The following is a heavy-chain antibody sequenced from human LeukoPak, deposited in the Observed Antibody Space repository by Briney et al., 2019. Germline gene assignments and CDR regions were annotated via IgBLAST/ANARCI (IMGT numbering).Heavy chain of an antibody. D-gene: IGHD3-3*01. CDR3: ARDFRGGYDFWSGYYTPYYFDY. Sequence: SETLSLTCTVSGGSISSYYWNWIRQPPGKGLEWIGYIYYSGTTNYNPSLKSRVSMSVDTSKNQFSLKLSSVTAADTAVYYCARDFRGGYDFWSGYYTPYYFDYWGQGTLVTVSS. CDR1: GGSISSYY. CDR2: IYYSGTT. J-gene: IGHJ4*02. V-gene: IGHV4-59*12.